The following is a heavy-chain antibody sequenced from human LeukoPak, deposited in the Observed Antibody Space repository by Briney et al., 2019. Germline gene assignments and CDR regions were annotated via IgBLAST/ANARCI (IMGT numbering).Heavy chain of an antibody. V-gene: IGHV4-39*07. CDR2: INHSGST. J-gene: IGHJ4*02. D-gene: IGHD5-18*01. CDR3: ARGGYSYGPPFDY. Sequence: PSETLSLTCTVSGGSISSSSYYWGWIRQPPGKGLEWIGEINHSGSTNYNPSLKSRVTTSVDTSKNQFSLKLSSVTAADTAVYYCARGGYSYGPPFDYWGQGTLVTVSS. CDR1: GGSISSSSYY.